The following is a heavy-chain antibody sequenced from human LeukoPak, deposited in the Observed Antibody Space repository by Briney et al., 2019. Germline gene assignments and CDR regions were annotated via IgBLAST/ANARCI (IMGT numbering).Heavy chain of an antibody. CDR3: ARDRLQLQS. CDR1: GGAISYYY. V-gene: IGHV4-59*01. J-gene: IGHJ5*02. CDR2: IYYTGNT. D-gene: IGHD5-24*01. Sequence: PSETLSLTCTVSGGAISYYYWNWIRQPPGKGLEWIGYIYYTGNTNYNHSLKSRVTISVDTSKNQFSLKLSSVTAADTAVYYCARDRLQLQSWGQGTLVTVSS.